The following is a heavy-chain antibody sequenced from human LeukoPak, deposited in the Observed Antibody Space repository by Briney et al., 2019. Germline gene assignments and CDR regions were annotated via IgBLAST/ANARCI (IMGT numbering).Heavy chain of an antibody. CDR1: GFTFSSYS. CDR2: ISSSSTTI. D-gene: IGHD3-3*01. J-gene: IGHJ4*02. Sequence: PGGSLRLSCAASGFTFSSYSMNWVRQAPGKGLEWVSSISSSSTTIYYADSVKGRFTISRDNAKNSLYLQMNSLRAEDTAVYYCARGSDYDFWSGYYGRYWGQGTLVTVSS. V-gene: IGHV3-48*01. CDR3: ARGSDYDFWSGYYGRY.